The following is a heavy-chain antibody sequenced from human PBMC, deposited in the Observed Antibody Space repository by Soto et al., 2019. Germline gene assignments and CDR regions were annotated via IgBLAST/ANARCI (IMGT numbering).Heavy chain of an antibody. CDR1: GGTFDNFI. CDR2: IVPMLGTP. Sequence: QVQLVQSGAEVKEPGSSVRVSCKASGGTFDNFIMNWVRQTPGQGLEWMGGIVPMLGTPKYAEKFKARITISAAGSTITISRDMPTLTSEDKAIYFCARNVTYSSSLRQYSGMNAWGQGTTVTVSS. J-gene: IGHJ6*02. D-gene: IGHD1-26*01. CDR3: ARNVTYSSSLRQYSGMNA. V-gene: IGHV1-69*01.